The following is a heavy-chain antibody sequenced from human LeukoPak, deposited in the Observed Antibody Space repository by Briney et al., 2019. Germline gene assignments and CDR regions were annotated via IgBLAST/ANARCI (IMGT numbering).Heavy chain of an antibody. Sequence: NPSQTLSLTCTVSGGSISSGGYYWSWIRQHPGKGLEWIGYIYYSGSTYYNPSLKSRVTISVDTSKNQFSLKLSSVTAADTAVYYCAREKKGIFILGYWGQGTLVTVSS. CDR3: AREKKGIFILGY. CDR1: GGSISSGGYY. CDR2: IYYSGST. J-gene: IGHJ4*02. V-gene: IGHV4-31*03. D-gene: IGHD3-3*01.